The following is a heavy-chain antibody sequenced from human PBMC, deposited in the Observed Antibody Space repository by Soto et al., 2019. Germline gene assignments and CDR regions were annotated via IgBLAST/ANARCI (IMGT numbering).Heavy chain of an antibody. D-gene: IGHD4-17*01. CDR3: AKDRQRLGIYGVFDN. CDR2: ISGSGGST. V-gene: IGHV3-23*01. CDR1: GFTFSSYA. Sequence: GGSLRLSCAASGFTFSSYAMSWVRQAPGKGLEWVSAISGSGGSTYYADSVKGRFTISRDNSKNTLYLQMNSLRAEDTAVYYCAKDRQRLGIYGVFDNWGQGTRVTVSS. J-gene: IGHJ4*02.